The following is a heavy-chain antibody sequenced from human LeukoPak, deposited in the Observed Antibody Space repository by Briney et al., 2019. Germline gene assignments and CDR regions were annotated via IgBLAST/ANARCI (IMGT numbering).Heavy chain of an antibody. Sequence: PSQTLSLTCTVSGGSISSSSYYWGWIRQPPGKGLEWIGSIYYSGSTYYNPSLKSRVTISVDTSKNQFSLKLSSVTAADTAVYYCARLWARVDYWGQGTLVTVPS. J-gene: IGHJ4*02. CDR1: GGSISSSSYY. V-gene: IGHV4-39*01. CDR3: ARLWARVDY. D-gene: IGHD7-27*01. CDR2: IYYSGST.